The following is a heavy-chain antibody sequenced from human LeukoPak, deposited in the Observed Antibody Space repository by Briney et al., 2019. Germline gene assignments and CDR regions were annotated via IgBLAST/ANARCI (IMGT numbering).Heavy chain of an antibody. Sequence: SETLSLTCTVSGGSISSYYWSWIRQPPGKGLEWIGYIYYSGSTNYNPSLKSRVTISVDTSKNQFSLKLSSVTAADTAVYYCARGGLIYDILTGPDNWFDSWGQGTLVTVSS. CDR2: IYYSGST. V-gene: IGHV4-59*01. D-gene: IGHD3-9*01. CDR1: GGSISSYY. CDR3: ARGGLIYDILTGPDNWFDS. J-gene: IGHJ5*01.